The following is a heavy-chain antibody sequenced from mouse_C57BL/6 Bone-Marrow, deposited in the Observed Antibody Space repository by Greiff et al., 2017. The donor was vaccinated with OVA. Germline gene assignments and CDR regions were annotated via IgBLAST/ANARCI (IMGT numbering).Heavy chain of an antibody. V-gene: IGHV1-55*01. CDR3: ARYDYYAMDY. J-gene: IGHJ4*01. CDR2: IYPGSGST. Sequence: QVQLQQPGAELVKPGASVTMSCKASGYTFTSYWITWVKQRPGQGLEWIGDIYPGSGSTNYNEKFKSKATLTVDKSSSTAYMQLSSLTSEDSAVYYGARYDYYAMDYWGQGTSGTVSS. CDR1: GYTFTSYW.